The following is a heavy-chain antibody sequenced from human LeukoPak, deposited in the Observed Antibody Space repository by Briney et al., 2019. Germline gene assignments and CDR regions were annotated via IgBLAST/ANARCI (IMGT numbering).Heavy chain of an antibody. J-gene: IGHJ6*03. CDR2: IIPIFGTA. V-gene: IGHV1-69*01. CDR3: ARDVRYCSSTGCHWDYYYMDV. D-gene: IGHD2-2*01. CDR1: GGIFSSYA. Sequence: SVKVSCKXSGGIFSSYAISWVRQAPGQGLEWMGGIIPIFGTANYAQKFQGRVTITADESTSTAYMELSSLRSEDTAVYYCARDVRYCSSTGCHWDYYYMDVWGKGTTVTVSS.